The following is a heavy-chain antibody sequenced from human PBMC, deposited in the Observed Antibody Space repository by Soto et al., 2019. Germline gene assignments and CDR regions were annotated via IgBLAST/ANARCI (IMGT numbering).Heavy chain of an antibody. Sequence: QVQLVQSGAEVKKPGSSVKVSCKASGGTFSSYAISWVRQAPGQGLEWMGGIIPIFGTANYAQKFQGRVTITADESTSTAYMELSSLRSEDTAVYYCARGDGYNPANYCYYGMDVWGQGTTVTVSS. CDR3: ARGDGYNPANYCYYGMDV. J-gene: IGHJ6*02. D-gene: IGHD5-12*01. CDR2: IIPIFGTA. V-gene: IGHV1-69*01. CDR1: GGTFSSYA.